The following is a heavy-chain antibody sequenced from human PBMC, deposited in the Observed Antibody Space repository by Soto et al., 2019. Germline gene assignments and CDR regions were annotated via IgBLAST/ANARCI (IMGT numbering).Heavy chain of an antibody. CDR1: GGSFSGYY. CDR2: INHSGST. J-gene: IGHJ6*02. D-gene: IGHD3-3*01. CDR3: ARGPRGGITIFGVVIEINYGMDV. V-gene: IGHV4-34*01. Sequence: QLQLQQWSAGLLKPSETLSLTCAVYGGSFSGYYWSWIRQPPGKGLEWIGEINHSGSTNYNPSLKSRVTISVDTSKNQFSLKLSSVTAADTAVYYCARGPRGGITIFGVVIEINYGMDVWGQGTTVTVSS.